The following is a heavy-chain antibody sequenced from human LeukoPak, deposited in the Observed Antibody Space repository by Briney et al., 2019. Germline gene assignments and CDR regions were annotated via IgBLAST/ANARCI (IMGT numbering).Heavy chain of an antibody. CDR3: ARAWYDILTRVIDY. V-gene: IGHV4-38-2*01. J-gene: IGHJ4*02. D-gene: IGHD3-9*01. Sequence: SETLSLTCAVSGYSISSGYYWGWIRQPPGKGLEWIGSIYHSGSTYYNPSLKSRVTISVDTSKNQFSLKLSSVTAADTAVYYCARAWYDILTRVIDYWGQGTLVTVSS. CDR2: IYHSGST. CDR1: GYSISSGYY.